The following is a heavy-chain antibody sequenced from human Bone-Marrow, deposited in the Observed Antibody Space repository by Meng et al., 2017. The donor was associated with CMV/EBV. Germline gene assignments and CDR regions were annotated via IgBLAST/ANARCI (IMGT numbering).Heavy chain of an antibody. CDR2: ISSSGSTI. CDR1: GFTFSDYY. D-gene: IGHD4-11*01. CDR3: ARDEGSTVTTDYYYGKGV. Sequence: GGSLRLSCAASGFTFSDYYMSWIRQAPGKGLEWVSYISSSGSTIYYADSVKGRFTISRDNAKNSLYLQMNSLRAEETAVYYCARDEGSTVTTDYYYGKGVWGQGTTVTVSS. V-gene: IGHV3-11*01. J-gene: IGHJ6*01.